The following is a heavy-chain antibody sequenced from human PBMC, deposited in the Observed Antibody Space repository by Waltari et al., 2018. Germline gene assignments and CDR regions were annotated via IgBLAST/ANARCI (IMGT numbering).Heavy chain of an antibody. CDR1: GGTFSSYA. CDR3: ARASPPFRDCSGGSCYGYLDY. D-gene: IGHD2-15*01. CDR2: IIPIFGTA. Sequence: QVQLVQSGAEVKKPGSSVKVSCKASGGTFSSYAISWVRQAPGQGLEWMGGIIPIFGTANYAQKFQGRVTITTDESTSTAYMELSSLRSEDTAVYYCARASPPFRDCSGGSCYGYLDYWGQGTLVTVSS. V-gene: IGHV1-69*05. J-gene: IGHJ4*02.